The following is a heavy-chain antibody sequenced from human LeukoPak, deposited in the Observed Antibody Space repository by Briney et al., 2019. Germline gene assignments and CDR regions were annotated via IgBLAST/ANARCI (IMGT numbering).Heavy chain of an antibody. D-gene: IGHD5/OR15-5a*01. CDR1: GFTLSSYW. J-gene: IGHJ4*02. CDR2: IHQDGSEK. Sequence: GGSLRLSCAASGFTLSSYWMSWVRQAPGTGLEWVANIHQDGSEKYYVDSVKGRFTISRDNAKNSLYLQMNSLRAEDTAIYYCGRESSSSTFDYWGQGTLVTVSS. CDR3: GRESSSSTFDY. V-gene: IGHV3-7*01.